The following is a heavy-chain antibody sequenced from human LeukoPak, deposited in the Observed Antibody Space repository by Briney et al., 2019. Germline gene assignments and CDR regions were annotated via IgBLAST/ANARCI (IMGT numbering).Heavy chain of an antibody. Sequence: GGSLRLSCAGSGFGFSDAWTSWVRQAPGKGLEWVGHIKSQTHGGTTDYAAPVKGRFTISRDDSKNTLYLQMNSLKSEDTAVYYCTTIRGFCSGRSCLGYWGQGTLVTVSS. CDR2: IKSQTHGGTT. V-gene: IGHV3-15*01. D-gene: IGHD2-15*01. CDR3: TTIRGFCSGRSCLGY. CDR1: GFGFSDAW. J-gene: IGHJ4*02.